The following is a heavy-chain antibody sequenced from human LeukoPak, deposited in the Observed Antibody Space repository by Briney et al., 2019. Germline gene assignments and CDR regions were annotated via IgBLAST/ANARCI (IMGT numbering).Heavy chain of an antibody. CDR3: ARDHYDILTGYYGAFDI. CDR1: GFTFSSYG. CDR2: IWYDGSNK. D-gene: IGHD3-9*01. Sequence: GGSLRLSCAAYGFTFSSYGMHWVRQAPGKGLEWVAVIWYDGSNKYYADSVKGRFTISRDNSKNTLYLQMNSLRAEDTAVYYCARDHYDILTGYYGAFDIWGQGTMVTVSS. V-gene: IGHV3-33*01. J-gene: IGHJ3*02.